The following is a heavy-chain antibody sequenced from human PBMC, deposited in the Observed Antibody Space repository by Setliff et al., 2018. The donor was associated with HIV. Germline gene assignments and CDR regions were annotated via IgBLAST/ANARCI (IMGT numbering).Heavy chain of an antibody. CDR3: ARAASIAVAGDH. J-gene: IGHJ4*02. CDR2: IYTSGST. V-gene: IGHV4-4*07. Sequence: SETLSLTCTISGGSFSSYYWGWIRQPAGRGLEWIGRIYTSGSTNYNPSLKSRVTISVDTSKNQFSLKLSSVTAADTAVYYCARAASIAVAGDHWGQGTLVTVSS. CDR1: GGSFSSYY. D-gene: IGHD6-19*01.